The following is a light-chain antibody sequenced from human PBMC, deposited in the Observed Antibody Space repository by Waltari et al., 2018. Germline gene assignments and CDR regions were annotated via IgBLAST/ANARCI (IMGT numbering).Light chain of an antibody. Sequence: QSVLTQPPSASGTPGQRVTISCSGSSSNIGSNTVHWYQQLPGTAPKLLIYSNNQRPSGVPDRFSGSKSGTSASLAISGLQSEDEADYYCAAWDDSLNGEVFGSGTKVTVL. CDR1: SSNIGSNT. V-gene: IGLV1-44*01. CDR3: AAWDDSLNGEV. CDR2: SNN. J-gene: IGLJ6*01.